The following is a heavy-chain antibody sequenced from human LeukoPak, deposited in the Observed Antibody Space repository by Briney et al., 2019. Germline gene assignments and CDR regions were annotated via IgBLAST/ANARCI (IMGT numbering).Heavy chain of an antibody. D-gene: IGHD6-19*01. Sequence: PSETLSLTCTVSGGPISSYYWSWIRQPPGKGLEWIGYIYYSGSTNYNPSLKSRVTISVDTSKNQFSLQLNSVTPEDTAVYYCAREKGTVGGWYFDFFDYWGQGTLVTVSS. CDR3: AREKGTVGGWYFDFFDY. CDR1: GGPISSYY. J-gene: IGHJ4*02. CDR2: IYYSGST. V-gene: IGHV4-59*12.